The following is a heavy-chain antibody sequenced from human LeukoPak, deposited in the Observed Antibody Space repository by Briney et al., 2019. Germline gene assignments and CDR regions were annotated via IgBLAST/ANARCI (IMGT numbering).Heavy chain of an antibody. CDR1: GYTFTSYG. CDR2: ISAYNGNT. D-gene: IGHD6-19*01. J-gene: IGHJ1*01. Sequence: ASVKVSCKASGYTFTSYGISWVRQAPGQGLEWMGWISAYNGNTNYAQKLQGRATMTTDTSTSTAYMELRSLRSDDTAVYYCARVKPGYSSGWGYFQHWGQGTLVTVSS. V-gene: IGHV1-18*01. CDR3: ARVKPGYSSGWGYFQH.